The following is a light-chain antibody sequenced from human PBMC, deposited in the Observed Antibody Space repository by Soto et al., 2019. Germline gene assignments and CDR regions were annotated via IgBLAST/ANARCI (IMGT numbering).Light chain of an antibody. Sequence: EIVLTQSPATLSLSPGERATLSCRASQSVSSYLAWYQQKPGQAPRLLIYDASNWATGIPARFSGSGSGTDFTLTISSLEPEDFAVYYCQQRSNWKMYTFGQGTKLEIK. CDR2: DAS. V-gene: IGKV3-11*01. CDR3: QQRSNWKMYT. J-gene: IGKJ2*01. CDR1: QSVSSY.